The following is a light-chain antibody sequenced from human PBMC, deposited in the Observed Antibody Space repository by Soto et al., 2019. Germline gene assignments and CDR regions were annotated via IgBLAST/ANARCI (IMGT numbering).Light chain of an antibody. CDR3: QQYGDLPWT. J-gene: IGKJ1*01. V-gene: IGKV3-20*01. CDR1: QSVSSNY. Sequence: ALTQSPGTLSSSPGERATLSCRASQSVSSNYLAWYQQKPGQAPRLLIYGASSRATGIPDRFSGSGSGTGLTLTIDRLESEDFAVYFCQQYGDLPWTFGQGTKVEN. CDR2: GAS.